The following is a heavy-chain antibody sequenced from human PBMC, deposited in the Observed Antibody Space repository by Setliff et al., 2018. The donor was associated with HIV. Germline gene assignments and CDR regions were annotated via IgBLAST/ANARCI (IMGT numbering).Heavy chain of an antibody. Sequence: GASVKVSCKASGYTFSGYYLHWVRRAPGQGLEWMGWINPNSGATNYARNFQGRVTMTRDTSISTAYMDLSSLTSDDTAVYYCALASIVSTARWNHWGRGTLVTVSS. V-gene: IGHV1-2*02. CDR1: GYTFSGYY. CDR3: ALASIVSTARWNH. J-gene: IGHJ4*02. D-gene: IGHD1-26*01. CDR2: INPNSGAT.